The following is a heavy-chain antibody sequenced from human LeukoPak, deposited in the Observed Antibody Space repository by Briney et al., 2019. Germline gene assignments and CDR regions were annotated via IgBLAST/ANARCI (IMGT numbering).Heavy chain of an antibody. CDR1: GGSISSYY. CDR3: ARDFSHYDYVWGTFTPHYYYYYMDV. J-gene: IGHJ6*03. D-gene: IGHD3-16*01. V-gene: IGHV4-59*12. CDR2: IYYSGST. Sequence: PSETLSLTCTVSGGSISSYYWSWIRQPPGKGLEWIGYIYYSGSTNYNPSLKSRVTMSVDTSKNQFSLKLSSVTAADTAVYYCARDFSHYDYVWGTFTPHYYYYYMDVWGKGTTVTISS.